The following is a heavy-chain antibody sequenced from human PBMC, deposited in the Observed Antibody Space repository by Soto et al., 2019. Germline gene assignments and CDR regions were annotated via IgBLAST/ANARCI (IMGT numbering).Heavy chain of an antibody. CDR1: SGSISSSNW. J-gene: IGHJ4*02. V-gene: IGHV4-4*02. Sequence: PSETLSLTCAVSSGSISSSNWWSWVRQPPGKGLEWIGEIYHSGSTNYNPSLKSRVTISVDKSKNQFSLKLSSVTAADTAVYYCARGIGYCSGGSCGSFNYWGQGTLVTVSS. D-gene: IGHD2-15*01. CDR3: ARGIGYCSGGSCGSFNY. CDR2: IYHSGST.